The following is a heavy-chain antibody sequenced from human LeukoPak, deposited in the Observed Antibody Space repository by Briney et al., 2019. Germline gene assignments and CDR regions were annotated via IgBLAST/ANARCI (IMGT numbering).Heavy chain of an antibody. CDR1: GGSISSSSYS. J-gene: IGHJ4*02. CDR3: ARHPRFLEWLLYRPFDY. V-gene: IGHV4-39*01. CDR2: IYYSGST. Sequence: SETLSLTCTVSGGSISSSSYSWGWIRQPPGKGLEWIGSIYYSGSTYYNPSLKSRVTISVDTSKNQFSLKLSSVTAADTAVYYCARHPRFLEWLLYRPFDYWGQGTLVTVSS. D-gene: IGHD3-3*01.